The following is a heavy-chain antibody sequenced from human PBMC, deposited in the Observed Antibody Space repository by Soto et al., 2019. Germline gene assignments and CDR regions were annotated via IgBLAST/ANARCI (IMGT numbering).Heavy chain of an antibody. CDR2: LDYSGTT. CDR1: GGSISSYY. V-gene: IGHV4-59*01. D-gene: IGHD6-6*01. J-gene: IGHJ4*02. CDR3: ARDSFPPYSSSSKGFDY. Sequence: PSETLSLTCTVSGGSISSYYWNWVRQSPGKGLEWIASLDYSGTTNYNPSLKSRITTSVDPSKKQFSLKMRSVTAADTAVYYCARDSFPPYSSSSKGFDYWGQESLVPS.